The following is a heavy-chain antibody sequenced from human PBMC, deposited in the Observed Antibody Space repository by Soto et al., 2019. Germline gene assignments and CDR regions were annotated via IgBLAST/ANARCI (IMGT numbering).Heavy chain of an antibody. D-gene: IGHD3-10*01. CDR1: GYTFTSYA. Sequence: ASVKVSCKASGYTFTSYAMHWARQAPGQGPEWMGWISSYNGDTNYAQTFQGRVTMTTDTSTSTAYMELRSLRSDDTAVYYCAREGGAPYYYYGMDIWGQGTPVTVSS. J-gene: IGHJ6*02. CDR3: AREGGAPYYYYGMDI. CDR2: ISSYNGDT. V-gene: IGHV1-18*01.